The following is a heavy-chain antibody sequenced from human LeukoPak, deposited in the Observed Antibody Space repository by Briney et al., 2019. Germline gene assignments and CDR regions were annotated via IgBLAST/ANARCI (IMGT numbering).Heavy chain of an antibody. CDR1: GFTFSSYG. J-gene: IGHJ6*03. D-gene: IGHD3-10*01. V-gene: IGHV3-30*02. Sequence: PGGSPRLSCAASGFTFSSYGMHWVRQAPGKGLEWVAFIRYDGSNKYYADSVKGRFTISRDNSKNTLYLQMNSLRAEDTAVYYCAKTYYGSGSYYIPDYYYYYMDVWGKGTTVTTSS. CDR2: IRYDGSNK. CDR3: AKTYYGSGSYYIPDYYYYYMDV.